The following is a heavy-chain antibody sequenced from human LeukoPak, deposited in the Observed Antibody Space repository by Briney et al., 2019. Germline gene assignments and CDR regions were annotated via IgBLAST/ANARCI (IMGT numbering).Heavy chain of an antibody. J-gene: IGHJ4*02. CDR3: ARDPALGALDY. CDR2: MNQDGSAK. CDR1: GFTFSSSW. Sequence: GGSLRLSCAASGFTFSSSWMTWVRQAPGKGLEWVAKMNQDGSAKYYVDSVRGRFTISRDNAENSLFLQMNSLRVDDTALYYCARDPALGALDYWGQGTLVTVSS. V-gene: IGHV3-7*01.